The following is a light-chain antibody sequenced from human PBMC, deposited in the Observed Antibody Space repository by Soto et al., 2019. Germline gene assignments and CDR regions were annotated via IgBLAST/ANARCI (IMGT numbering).Light chain of an antibody. J-gene: IGKJ1*01. Sequence: DIQMIQSPSSLSASVGDRVTITCRASQDISNFVAWYQQKPGKVPKLLISGASTLQSEVPTRFSGGGSGTDFTLTISSLQTDDVATYYYQTYSLAPQTFGQGTKVDI. V-gene: IGKV1-27*01. CDR1: QDISNF. CDR3: QTYSLAPQT. CDR2: GAS.